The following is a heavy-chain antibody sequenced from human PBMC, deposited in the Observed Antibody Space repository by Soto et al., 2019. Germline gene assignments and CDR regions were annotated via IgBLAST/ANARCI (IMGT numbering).Heavy chain of an antibody. J-gene: IGHJ6*02. CDR2: IYYSGST. V-gene: IGHV4-39*01. CDR3: ARHGHEGGSYYSRLAVFYYGMDV. CDR1: GGSISSSSYY. D-gene: IGHD1-26*01. Sequence: SETLSLTCTVSGGSISSSSYYWGWIRQPPGKGLEWIGSIYYSGSTYYNPSLKSRVTISVDTSKNQFSLKLSSVTAADTAVYYCARHGHEGGSYYSRLAVFYYGMDVWGQGTTVTVSS.